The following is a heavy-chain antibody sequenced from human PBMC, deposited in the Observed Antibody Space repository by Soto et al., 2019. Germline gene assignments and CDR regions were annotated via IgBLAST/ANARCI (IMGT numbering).Heavy chain of an antibody. CDR1: GGSFSGYY. CDR2: INHSGST. D-gene: IGHD2-2*01. Sequence: QVQLQQWGAGLLKPSETLSLTCAVYGGSFSGYYWSWIRQPPGKGLEWIGEINHSGSTNYNPSLKSRVTISVYTSKNQFSRKLSSVTAADTAVYYCARGRGVVVPAASFSWFDPWGQGTLVTVSS. J-gene: IGHJ5*02. CDR3: ARGRGVVVPAASFSWFDP. V-gene: IGHV4-34*01.